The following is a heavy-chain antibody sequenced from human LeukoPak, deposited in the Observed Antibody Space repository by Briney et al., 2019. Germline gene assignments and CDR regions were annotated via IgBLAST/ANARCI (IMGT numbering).Heavy chain of an antibody. CDR2: ISGSGGTT. Sequence: GGSLRLSCAASGFTFSGDAMSWVRRAPGRGLEWVSVISGSGGTTDYADSVKGRFTISRDNSRNTLYLQMNSLRADDTAVYTCAKDRSYYDGSGYPLDYWGQGTLVTVSS. D-gene: IGHD3-22*01. CDR1: GFTFSGDA. CDR3: AKDRSYYDGSGYPLDY. J-gene: IGHJ4*02. V-gene: IGHV3-23*01.